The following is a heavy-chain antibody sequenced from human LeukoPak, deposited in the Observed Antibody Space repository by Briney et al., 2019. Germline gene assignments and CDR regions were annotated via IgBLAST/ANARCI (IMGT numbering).Heavy chain of an antibody. V-gene: IGHV3-21*01. D-gene: IGHD3-3*01. CDR2: ISSSSSYI. Sequence: GGSLRLSCAASGFTFSSYSMNWVRQAPGKGLEWVSSISSSSSYIYYADSVKGRFTISRDNAKNSLYLQMNSLRAEDTAVYYCARGLETYYDFWSGGYLDIWGQGTMVTVSS. J-gene: IGHJ3*02. CDR3: ARGLETYYDFWSGGYLDI. CDR1: GFTFSSYS.